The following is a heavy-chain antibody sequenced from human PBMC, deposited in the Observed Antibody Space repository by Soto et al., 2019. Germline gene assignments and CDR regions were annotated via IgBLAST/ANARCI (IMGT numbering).Heavy chain of an antibody. J-gene: IGHJ4*02. CDR2: ISYDGSNK. D-gene: IGHD3-22*01. CDR3: ARGAEYYYDSSAYFHY. Sequence: GGSLRLSCAASGFTFSSYAMHWVRQAPGKGLEWVAVISYDGSNKYYADSVKGRFTISRDNSKSTLYLQMNSLGAEDTAVYYCARGAEYYYDSSAYFHYWGQGTLVTVSS. CDR1: GFTFSSYA. V-gene: IGHV3-30-3*01.